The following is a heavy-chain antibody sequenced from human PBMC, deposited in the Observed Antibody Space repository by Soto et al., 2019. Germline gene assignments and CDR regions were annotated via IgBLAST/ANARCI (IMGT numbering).Heavy chain of an antibody. V-gene: IGHV3-23*01. CDR3: AKATSATCTGSICYSFDY. CDR2: FSGGRDTT. D-gene: IGHD2-21*01. Sequence: PGGSLILSCVASGCTFSSYSMLLVRQAQGQRLEWVATFSGGRDTTWHADSVKGRFTVSRDSSKNTLSLQMNSLRPEDTALYYCAKATSATCTGSICYSFDYWGQGTLVTVSS. J-gene: IGHJ4*02. CDR1: GCTFSSYS.